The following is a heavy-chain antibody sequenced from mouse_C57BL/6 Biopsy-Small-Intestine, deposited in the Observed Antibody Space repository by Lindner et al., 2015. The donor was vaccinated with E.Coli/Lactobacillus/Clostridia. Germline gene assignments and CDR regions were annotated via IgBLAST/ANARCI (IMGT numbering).Heavy chain of an antibody. CDR1: GYTFTGYW. D-gene: IGHD1-1*01. J-gene: IGHJ4*01. CDR3: ARRLYGSSYYAMDY. Sequence: VQLQESGAELMKPGASVKLSCKATGYTFTGYWIEWVKQRPGHGLEWIGEILPGSGSTNYNEKFKGKATFTADTSSNTAYMQLSSLTTKDSAIYYCARRLYGSSYYAMDYWGQGTSVTVSS. CDR2: ILPGSGST. V-gene: IGHV1-9*01.